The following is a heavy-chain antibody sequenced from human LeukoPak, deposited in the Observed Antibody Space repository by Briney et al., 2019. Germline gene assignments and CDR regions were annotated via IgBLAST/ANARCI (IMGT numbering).Heavy chain of an antibody. D-gene: IGHD1-14*01. Sequence: PSETLSLTCAVYGGSFNGYYWSWIRQPPGKGLEWIGEINHSGSTNYNPSLKRRVTISIDTSKNQFSLKLSSVTAADTAVYYCARHRILDYWGQGTLVTVSS. CDR1: GGSFNGYY. CDR2: INHSGST. CDR3: ARHRILDY. V-gene: IGHV4-34*01. J-gene: IGHJ4*02.